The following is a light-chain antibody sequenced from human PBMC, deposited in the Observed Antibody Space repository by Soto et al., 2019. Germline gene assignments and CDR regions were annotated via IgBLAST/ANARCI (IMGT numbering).Light chain of an antibody. Sequence: EIVVKQSPGTLSLSPGERATLSCRASQSVSTSYVAWYQQKFGQAPRLLIYDALSRATGIPDRFSASGSGTDFTLTISRLEPEDSAVYYCQQYKTFGQGTMVDI. CDR2: DAL. J-gene: IGKJ1*01. V-gene: IGKV3-20*01. CDR1: QSVSTSY. CDR3: QQYKT.